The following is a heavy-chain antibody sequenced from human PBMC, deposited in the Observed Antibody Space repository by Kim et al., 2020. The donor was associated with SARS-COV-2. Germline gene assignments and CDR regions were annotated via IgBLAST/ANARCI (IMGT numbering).Heavy chain of an antibody. J-gene: IGHJ4*02. CDR2: INHSGST. D-gene: IGHD3-22*01. CDR3: ARPSLSPGDYYDSSGYQYYFDY. Sequence: SETLSLTCAVYGGSFSGYYWSWIRQPPGKGLEWIGEINHSGSTNYNPSLKSRVTISVDTSKNQFSLKLSSVTAADTAVYYCARPSLSPGDYYDSSGYQYYFDYWGQGTLVTGSS. V-gene: IGHV4-34*01. CDR1: GGSFSGYY.